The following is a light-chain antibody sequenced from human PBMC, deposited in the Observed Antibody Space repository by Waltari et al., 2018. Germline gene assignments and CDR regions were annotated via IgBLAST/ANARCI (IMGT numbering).Light chain of an antibody. Sequence: QSALTQPASVSGSPGQSFTISCTGTGSDVGSYAYVPWYQQHPGKGPKLMIFDVSNRPSGVSNRFSGSKSGNTASLTISGLQAEDEADYYCSSYTSSGTVIFGGGTKLTVL. V-gene: IGLV2-14*03. CDR1: GSDVGSYAY. CDR3: SSYTSSGTVI. J-gene: IGLJ2*01. CDR2: DVS.